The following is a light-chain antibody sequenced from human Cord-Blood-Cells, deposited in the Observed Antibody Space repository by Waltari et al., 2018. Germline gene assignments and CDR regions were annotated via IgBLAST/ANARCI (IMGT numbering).Light chain of an antibody. Sequence: IVLTQSPAIPSLSPGDRPTLTCRASQSVSSYLAWYQQKPGQAPRLLIYDASNRATGIPARFSGSGSGTDFTLTISSLEPEDFAVYYCQQRSNWPLTFGGGTKVEIK. CDR3: QQRSNWPLT. CDR2: DAS. V-gene: IGKV3-11*01. CDR1: QSVSSY. J-gene: IGKJ4*01.